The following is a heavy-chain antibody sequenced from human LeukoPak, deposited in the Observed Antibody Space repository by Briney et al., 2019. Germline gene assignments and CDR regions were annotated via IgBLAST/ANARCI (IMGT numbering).Heavy chain of an antibody. CDR2: ISGSGGST. CDR3: AKFRGYSYGPIGY. CDR1: GFTFSTYD. J-gene: IGHJ4*02. D-gene: IGHD5-18*01. Sequence: PGGSLRLSCAASGFTFSTYDMSWVRQAPGKGLEWVSAISGSGGSTLYADSVKGRFTISRDNSKNTLYLQMNSLRAEDTAVYYCAKFRGYSYGPIGYWGQGTLVTVSS. V-gene: IGHV3-23*01.